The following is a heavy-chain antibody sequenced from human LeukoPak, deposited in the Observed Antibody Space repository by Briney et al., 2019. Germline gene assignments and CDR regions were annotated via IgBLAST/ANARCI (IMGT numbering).Heavy chain of an antibody. CDR1: GFTFSSYA. D-gene: IGHD1-26*01. CDR2: ISGSGGST. J-gene: IGHJ5*02. Sequence: SGGSLRLSCAASGFTFSSYAMSWVRQAPGKGLEWVSAISGSGGSTYYADSVKGRFTISRDNSKNTLYLQMNSLRAEDTAVYYCAKDRREDFSGGDWFDPWGQGTLVTVSS. CDR3: AKDRREDFSGGDWFDP. V-gene: IGHV3-23*01.